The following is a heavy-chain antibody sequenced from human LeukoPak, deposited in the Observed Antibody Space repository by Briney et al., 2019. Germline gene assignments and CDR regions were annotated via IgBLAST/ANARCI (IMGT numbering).Heavy chain of an antibody. V-gene: IGHV3-7*01. CDR3: ARVANWIDASDI. J-gene: IGHJ3*02. D-gene: IGHD1-1*01. CDR2: IKQDASEK. CDR1: GFTFSSFW. Sequence: GGSLRLSCAASGFTFSSFWMSWVRQAPGKELEWVANIKQDASEKYYVDSVKGRFTISRDNAKNSLYLQMNSLRAEDTALYYCARVANWIDASDIWGQGTVVTVSS.